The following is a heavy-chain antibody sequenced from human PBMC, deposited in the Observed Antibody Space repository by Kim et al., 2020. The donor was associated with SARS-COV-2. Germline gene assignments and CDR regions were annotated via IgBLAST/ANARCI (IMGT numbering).Heavy chain of an antibody. D-gene: IGHD1-26*01. CDR2: TYYRSKWYN. V-gene: IGHV6-1*01. Sequence: SQTLSLTCAISGDSVSSNSAAWNWIRQSPSRGLEWLGRTYYRSKWYNDYAVSVKSRITINPDTSKNQFSLQLNSVTPEDTAVYYCARGKGVVGATTGAIFDYWGQGTLVTVSS. J-gene: IGHJ4*02. CDR1: GDSVSSNSAA. CDR3: ARGKGVVGATTGAIFDY.